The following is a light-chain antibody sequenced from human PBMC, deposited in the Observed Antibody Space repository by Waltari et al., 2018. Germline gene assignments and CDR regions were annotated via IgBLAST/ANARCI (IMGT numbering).Light chain of an antibody. CDR3: QKYDFLPAT. Sequence: EIVLTQSPGTLSLSPGERATLSCRASQGVGKYLAGYQQRPGQAPRLLLYHTSIRTTGIPDRFSGSGYGTDCSLTISRLEQEDVAVYYCQKYDFLPATFGQGTTVEIK. J-gene: IGKJ1*01. CDR2: HTS. CDR1: QGVGKY. V-gene: IGKV3-20*01.